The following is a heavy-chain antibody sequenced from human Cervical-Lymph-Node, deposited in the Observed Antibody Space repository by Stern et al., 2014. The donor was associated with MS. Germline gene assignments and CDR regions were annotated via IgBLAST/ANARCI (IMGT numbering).Heavy chain of an antibody. CDR3: ARDSHFAMDV. CDR1: GFTFSPYN. CDR2: ITSSSAYK. J-gene: IGHJ6*02. Sequence: EVHLVESGGGLVKPGGSLRLSCAASGFTFSPYNMNWVRQAPGKCLEWVSSITSSSAYKHYAASVKGRFTISRDNAKNSVFLQMSSLRAEDTAVYYCARDSHFAMDVWGQGTTVTVSS. V-gene: IGHV3-21*01.